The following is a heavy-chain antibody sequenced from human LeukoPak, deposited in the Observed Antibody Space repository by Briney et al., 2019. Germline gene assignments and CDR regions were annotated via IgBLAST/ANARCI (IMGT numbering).Heavy chain of an antibody. Sequence: GGSLRLSCAASGFSFSSHGMSWVRQAPWKGPEWVSSISSGSDYTFYADSVKGRFAISRDNSKNTLYLQMNSLRAGDTAIYHCAKIGVIGNWYYDVWGRGTLVTVSS. J-gene: IGHJ2*01. V-gene: IGHV3-23*01. D-gene: IGHD3-10*01. CDR3: AKIGVIGNWYYDV. CDR1: GFSFSSHG. CDR2: ISSGSDYT.